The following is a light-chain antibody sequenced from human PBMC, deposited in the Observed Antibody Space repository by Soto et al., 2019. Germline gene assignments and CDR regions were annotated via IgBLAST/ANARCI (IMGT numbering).Light chain of an antibody. Sequence: AIRMTQSPSSFSASTGDRVTVTCRASQGISSYLAWYQQKPGKAPKLLIYAASTLQSGVPSRFSGSGSGTEFTLTISCLQSEDFATYYRQQYYGNPRTFGQGTKVEIK. CDR2: AAS. V-gene: IGKV1-8*01. J-gene: IGKJ1*01. CDR1: QGISSY. CDR3: QQYYGNPRT.